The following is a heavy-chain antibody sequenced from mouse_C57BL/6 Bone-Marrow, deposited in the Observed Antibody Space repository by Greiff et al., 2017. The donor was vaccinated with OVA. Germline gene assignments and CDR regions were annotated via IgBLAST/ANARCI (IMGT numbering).Heavy chain of an antibody. J-gene: IGHJ1*03. Sequence: VQLVESGAELVKPGASVKISCKASGYAFSSYWMNWVKQRPGKGLEWIGQIYPGDGDTNYNGKFKGKATLTADKSSSTAYMQLSSLTSEDSAVYFCATYSNYVYFDVWGTGTTVTVSS. D-gene: IGHD2-5*01. CDR1: GYAFSSYW. CDR2: IYPGDGDT. V-gene: IGHV1-80*01. CDR3: ATYSNYVYFDV.